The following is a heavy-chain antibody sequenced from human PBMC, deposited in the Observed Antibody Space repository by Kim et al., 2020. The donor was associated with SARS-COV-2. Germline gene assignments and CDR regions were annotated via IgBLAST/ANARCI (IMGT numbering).Heavy chain of an antibody. J-gene: IGHJ6*02. Sequence: SVKVSCKASGGTFSSYAISWVRQAPGQGLEWMGGIIPIFGTANYAQKFQGRVTITADESTSTAYMELSSLRSEDTAVYYCARPTNVYYDSSGPYYYYGMDVWGQGTTVTVSS. CDR1: GGTFSSYA. V-gene: IGHV1-69*13. CDR2: IIPIFGTA. D-gene: IGHD3-22*01. CDR3: ARPTNVYYDSSGPYYYYGMDV.